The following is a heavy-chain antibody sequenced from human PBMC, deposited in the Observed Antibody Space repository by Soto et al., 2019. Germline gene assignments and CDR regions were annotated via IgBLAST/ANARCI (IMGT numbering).Heavy chain of an antibody. CDR3: ARGGRGGGIPMLPGVTCV. J-gene: IGHJ3*01. CDR2: ISAYNGNT. D-gene: IGHD3-10*01. Sequence: ASVKLSCKASGYTFTSYGISWVRQAPGQGLEWMGWISAYNGNTNYAQKLQGRVTMTTDTSTSTAYMELRRLRSDDTAVYYCARGGRGGGIPMLPGVTCVRGQATKVTVAS. V-gene: IGHV1-18*04. CDR1: GYTFTSYG.